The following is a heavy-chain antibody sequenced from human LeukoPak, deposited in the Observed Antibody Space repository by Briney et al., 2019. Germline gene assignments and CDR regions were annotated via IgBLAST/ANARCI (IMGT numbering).Heavy chain of an antibody. Sequence: GGSLRLSCAASGFTFSSYSMNWVRQAPGKGLEWVSSISSSSSYIYYADSVKGRFTISRDNAKNSLYLQMNSLRSDDTAVYYCARGKSVYSGIDYWGQGTLVTVSS. CDR1: GFTFSSYS. V-gene: IGHV3-21*04. CDR2: ISSSSSYI. CDR3: ARGKSVYSGIDY. D-gene: IGHD1-26*01. J-gene: IGHJ4*02.